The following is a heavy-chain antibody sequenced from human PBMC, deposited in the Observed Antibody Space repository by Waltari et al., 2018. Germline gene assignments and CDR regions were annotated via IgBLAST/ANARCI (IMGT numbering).Heavy chain of an antibody. CDR1: GGSFSGYY. D-gene: IGHD5-12*01. V-gene: IGHV4-34*01. CDR2: INHSGRT. J-gene: IGHJ4*02. CDR3: ARGGVWPRFRYFDY. Sequence: QVQLQQWGAGLLKPSETLSLTCAVYGGSFSGYYWSWLRQPPGKGLEWIGEINHSGRTTYHPSLTGRVTISVDTSKNQFSLKLSSVTAAETAVYYCARGGVWPRFRYFDYWGQGTLVTVSS.